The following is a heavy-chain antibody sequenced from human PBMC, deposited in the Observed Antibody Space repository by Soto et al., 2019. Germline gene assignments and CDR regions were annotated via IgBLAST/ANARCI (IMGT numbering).Heavy chain of an antibody. J-gene: IGHJ6*02. Sequence: ASVKVSCKASGYTFTSYGISLVRQAPGQGLEWMGWISAYNGNTNYAQKLQGRVTMTTDTSTSTAYMELRSLRSDDTAVYYCARDPRPTSGIVVVPAAKGMEVWGQGTTVTVSS. V-gene: IGHV1-18*01. D-gene: IGHD2-2*01. CDR2: ISAYNGNT. CDR3: ARDPRPTSGIVVVPAAKGMEV. CDR1: GYTFTSYG.